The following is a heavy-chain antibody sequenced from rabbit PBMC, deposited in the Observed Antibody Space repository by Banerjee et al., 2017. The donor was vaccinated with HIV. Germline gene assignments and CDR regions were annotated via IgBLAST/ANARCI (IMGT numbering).Heavy chain of an antibody. V-gene: IGHV1S7*01. CDR3: ARGSDTDGDVGYGYTTGYYFNL. CDR2: IDPVFDSP. Sequence: QLKETGGGLVQPGGSLTLSCKASGFDFSSYYMSWVRQAPGQGLEWIGYIDPVFDSPYYARWVNGRLTISSHNAQNTLYLQLNSLTVADTATYFCARGSDTDGDVGYGYTTGYYFNLWGQGTLVTVS. J-gene: IGHJ4*01. CDR1: GFDFSSYY. D-gene: IGHD6-1*01.